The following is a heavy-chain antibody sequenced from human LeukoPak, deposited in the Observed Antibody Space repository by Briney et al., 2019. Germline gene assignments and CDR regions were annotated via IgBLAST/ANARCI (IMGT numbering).Heavy chain of an antibody. V-gene: IGHV1-18*01. J-gene: IGHJ5*02. CDR2: ISAYNGNT. D-gene: IGHD3-9*01. Sequence: GASVKVSCKASGYTFTSYGISWVRQAPGQGLEWMGWISAYNGNTNYAQKLQGRVTMTTDTSTSTAYMELSSLRSEDTAVYYCARETHYDILTGYYRSWFDPWGQGTLVTVSS. CDR1: GYTFTSYG. CDR3: ARETHYDILTGYYRSWFDP.